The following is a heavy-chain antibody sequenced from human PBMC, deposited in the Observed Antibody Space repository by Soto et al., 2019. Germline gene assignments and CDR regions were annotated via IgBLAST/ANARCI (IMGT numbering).Heavy chain of an antibody. Sequence: SETLSLTCAVSGGSFTSNNWWTWVRQPPGQGLEWIGEIYRTGSTNYNPSLKSRVTISLDESENQFSLKVTSLTAADTAVYYCASRDPGTSVDYWGQGTLVTVSS. D-gene: IGHD1-7*01. J-gene: IGHJ4*02. CDR3: ASRDPGTSVDY. V-gene: IGHV4-4*02. CDR2: IYRTGST. CDR1: GGSFTSNNW.